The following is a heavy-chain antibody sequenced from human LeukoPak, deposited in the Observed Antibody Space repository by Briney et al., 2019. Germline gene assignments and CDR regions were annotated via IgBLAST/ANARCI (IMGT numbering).Heavy chain of an antibody. J-gene: IGHJ3*02. Sequence: ASVKVSCKSSGYTFTTNGIAWVRQAPGQGLEWMGLISGYNGNTNYAQKLQGRVTMTTDTSTSKANMELRSLRFDDTAVYYCARGSMTGAKFLAFEIWGQGTMVTVSS. V-gene: IGHV1-18*01. CDR1: GYTFTTNG. D-gene: IGHD1-20*01. CDR2: ISGYNGNT. CDR3: ARGSMTGAKFLAFEI.